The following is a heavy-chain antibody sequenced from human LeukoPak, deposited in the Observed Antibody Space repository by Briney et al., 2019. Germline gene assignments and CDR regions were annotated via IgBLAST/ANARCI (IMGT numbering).Heavy chain of an antibody. J-gene: IGHJ3*02. Sequence: GGSLRLSCVVSGFTVSNNYMSWVRQAPRKGLEWVSLIYSGGSTYYADSVKGRFTISRDNSKNTVYLQMNSLRAEDTAVYYCAKLGTTPYDILTPAAFDIWGQGTMVTVSS. CDR1: GFTVSNNY. D-gene: IGHD3-9*01. CDR2: IYSGGST. CDR3: AKLGTTPYDILTPAAFDI. V-gene: IGHV3-53*01.